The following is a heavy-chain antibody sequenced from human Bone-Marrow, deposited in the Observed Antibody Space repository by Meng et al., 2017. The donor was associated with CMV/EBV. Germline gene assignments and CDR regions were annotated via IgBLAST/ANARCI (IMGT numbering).Heavy chain of an antibody. V-gene: IGHV4-59*01. CDR2: IYYSGGT. CDR3: ARDFRVLSGTGGMDV. D-gene: IGHD1-7*01. CDR1: GDSISTYY. J-gene: IGHJ6*02. Sequence: SETLSLTCTVSGDSISTYYWSWIRQPPGKGLEWIGYIYYSGGTDYHPSLKSRVTISVDTSKNQFSLKLSSVTAADTAVYYCARDFRVLSGTGGMDVWGQGTTVTVSS.